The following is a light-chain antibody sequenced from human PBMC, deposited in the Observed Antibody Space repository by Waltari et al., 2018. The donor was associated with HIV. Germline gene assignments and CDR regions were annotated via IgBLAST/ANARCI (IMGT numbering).Light chain of an antibody. CDR2: DNN. Sequence: QSVLTQPPSVSAAPGPKVTIPCSASSPNIGNNYVSWYQQLPGTAPKILIYDNNRRPSGIPDRFSGSKSGTSATLGITGLQTGDEADYYCGTWDSSLSAWVFGGGTKLTVL. CDR3: GTWDSSLSAWV. CDR1: SPNIGNNY. J-gene: IGLJ2*01. V-gene: IGLV1-51*01.